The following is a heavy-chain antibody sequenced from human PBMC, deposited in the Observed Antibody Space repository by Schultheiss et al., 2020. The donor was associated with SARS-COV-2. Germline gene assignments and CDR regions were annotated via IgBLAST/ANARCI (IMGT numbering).Heavy chain of an antibody. CDR3: ARGRKGSPNYYYYYMDV. CDR2: IYYSGST. J-gene: IGHJ6*03. CDR1: GGSISSYY. D-gene: IGHD3-10*01. Sequence: SETLSLTCTVSGGSISSYYWGWIRQPPGKGLEWIGSIYYSGSTYYNPSLKSRVTISVDTSKNQFSLKLSSVTAADTAVYYCARGRKGSPNYYYYYMDVWGKGTTVTVSS. V-gene: IGHV4-39*07.